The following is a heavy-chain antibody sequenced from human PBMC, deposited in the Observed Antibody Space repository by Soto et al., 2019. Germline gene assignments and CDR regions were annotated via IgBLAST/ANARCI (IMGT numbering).Heavy chain of an antibody. D-gene: IGHD4-17*01. V-gene: IGHV3-23*01. CDR1: GFTFSIYA. CDR2: SSGSGGST. J-gene: IGHJ2*01. Sequence: EVQLLESGGGLVQPGGSLRLSCAASGFTFSIYAMNWVRQAPGKGLEWVSVSSGSGGSTYYADSVKGRFTISRDNSKNTLYLQMNSLRAEDTAVYYCARRTVGWYFDLWGRGTLVTVSS. CDR3: ARRTVGWYFDL.